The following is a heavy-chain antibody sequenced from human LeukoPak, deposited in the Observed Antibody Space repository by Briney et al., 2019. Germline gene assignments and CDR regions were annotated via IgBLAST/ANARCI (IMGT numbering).Heavy chain of an antibody. V-gene: IGHV1-2*02. CDR1: GYTFTGYY. CDR2: VNPNSGGT. J-gene: IGHJ6*02. Sequence: SVNVSCKACGYTFTGYYLHRVRQAPGHALEWIGWVNPNSGGTIYAQKYQVRVTTTRDTSISTAHMQLSRLRSDDTAVYYCASASWDCSITSCNLYGMDVWRQGPTVSVS. D-gene: IGHD2-2*01. CDR3: ASASWDCSITSCNLYGMDV.